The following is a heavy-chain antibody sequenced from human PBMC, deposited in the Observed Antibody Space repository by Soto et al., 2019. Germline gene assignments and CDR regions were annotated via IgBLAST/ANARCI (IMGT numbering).Heavy chain of an antibody. CDR3: ARDLTYSSCWYRSGYYHYGMDV. D-gene: IGHD6-19*01. CDR2: IWYDGSNK. CDR1: GFTFSSYG. Sequence: QPGGSLRLSCAASGFTFSSYGMHWVRQAPGKGLEWVAVIWYDGSNKYYADSVKGRFTISRDNSKNTLYLQMNSLRAEDTAVYYCARDLTYSSCWYRSGYYHYGMDVWGPGTTVTLSS. J-gene: IGHJ6*02. V-gene: IGHV3-33*01.